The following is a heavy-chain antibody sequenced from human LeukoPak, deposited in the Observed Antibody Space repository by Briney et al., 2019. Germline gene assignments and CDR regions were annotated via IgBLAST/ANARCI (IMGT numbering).Heavy chain of an antibody. D-gene: IGHD1-26*01. CDR2: INPNSGGT. Sequence: GASVKVSCKASGYTFTGYYMHRVRQAPGQGLEWMGRINPNSGGTNYAQKFQGRVTMTRDTSISTAYMELSRLRSDDTAVYYCARASLGGSYRKIDYWGQGTLVTVSS. CDR1: GYTFTGYY. J-gene: IGHJ4*02. CDR3: ARASLGGSYRKIDY. V-gene: IGHV1-2*06.